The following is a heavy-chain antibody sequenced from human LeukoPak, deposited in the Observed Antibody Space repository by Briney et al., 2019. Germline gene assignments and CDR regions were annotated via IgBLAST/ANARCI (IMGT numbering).Heavy chain of an antibody. V-gene: IGHV3-23*01. Sequence: GGSLRLSCAASGFTFSDYAMSWVRQAPGKGLEWVSGVSYSGDSTYYADSVKGRFTISRDNSKNTLYLQMNSLRAEDTAVYYCATVSSRAWEMAVLILGLLDYWGQGTLVTVSA. CDR1: GFTFSDYA. CDR2: VSYSGDST. J-gene: IGHJ4*02. D-gene: IGHD5-24*01. CDR3: ATVSSRAWEMAVLILGLLDY.